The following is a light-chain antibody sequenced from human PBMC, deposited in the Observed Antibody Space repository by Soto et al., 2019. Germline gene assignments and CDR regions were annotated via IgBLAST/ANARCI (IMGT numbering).Light chain of an antibody. CDR1: SGSIASNY. Sequence: NFMLTQPHSVSESPGKTVTISCTRSSGSIASNYVQWYQQRPGSAPTTVIYEDNQRPSGVPDRFSGSIDSSSNSASLTISGLKTEEGAASSCQSYNTRKKKVSGGGTK. CDR3: QSYNTRKKKV. V-gene: IGLV6-57*04. CDR2: EDN. J-gene: IGLJ2*01.